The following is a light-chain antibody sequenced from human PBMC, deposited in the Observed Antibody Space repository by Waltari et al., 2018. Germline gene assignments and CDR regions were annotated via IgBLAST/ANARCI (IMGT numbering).Light chain of an antibody. CDR2: DVS. V-gene: IGLV2-8*01. CDR3: SSYGGRHNYV. Sequence: QSALTQPPSASGSPGQSVTMACTGTSSDVGGYDYVSWYQQHPGKAPKLMIHDVSKRPSGVPDRFSGSKSGNTASLTVSGLQAEDDADYYCSSYGGRHNYVFGSGTKVTVL. CDR1: SSDVGGYDY. J-gene: IGLJ1*01.